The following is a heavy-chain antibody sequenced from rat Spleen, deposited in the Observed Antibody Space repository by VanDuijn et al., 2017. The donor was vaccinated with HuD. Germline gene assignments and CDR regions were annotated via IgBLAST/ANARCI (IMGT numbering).Heavy chain of an antibody. CDR2: IIYDGTRT. Sequence: EVQLVESGGGLVQPGSSLKLSCAASGFTFSNYGMAWVRQAPKKGLEWVATIIYDGTRTFYRDSVKGRFTISRDNAKTTLYLQMDSLRSEDTATYYCTTHEDGGYPFTHWGQGALVTVSS. CDR1: GFTFSNYG. V-gene: IGHV5S10*01. CDR3: TTHEDGGYPFTH. J-gene: IGHJ3*01. D-gene: IGHD1-11*01.